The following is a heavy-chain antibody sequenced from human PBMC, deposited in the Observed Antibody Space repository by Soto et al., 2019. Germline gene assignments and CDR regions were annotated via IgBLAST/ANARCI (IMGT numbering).Heavy chain of an antibody. D-gene: IGHD2-21*01. V-gene: IGHV4-34*01. CDR1: GGSFSGYY. Sequence: QVQLQQWGAGLLKPSETLSLTCAVYGGSFSGYYWSWIRQPPGKGLEWIGEINHSGSTNYNPSLKSRVTISVDTSKNQFSLKLSSVTAADTAVYYCARVSRCCGRRPSNPTFDYWGQGTLVTVSS. CDR2: INHSGST. J-gene: IGHJ4*02. CDR3: ARVSRCCGRRPSNPTFDY.